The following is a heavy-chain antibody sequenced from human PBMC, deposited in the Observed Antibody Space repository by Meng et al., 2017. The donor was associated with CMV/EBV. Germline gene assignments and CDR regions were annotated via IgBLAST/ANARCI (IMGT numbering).Heavy chain of an antibody. J-gene: IGHJ5*02. CDR1: GFTFSSYG. V-gene: IGHV3-30*02. CDR2: IRYDGSNK. D-gene: IGHD5-18*01. Sequence: GGSLRLSCAASGFTFSSYGMHWVRQAPGKGLEWVAFIRYDGSNKYYADSVKGRFTISRDNSKNTLYLQMNSLRAEDTAVYYCAKDGTWIQYRFDPWGQGTLVTVSS. CDR3: AKDGTWIQYRFDP.